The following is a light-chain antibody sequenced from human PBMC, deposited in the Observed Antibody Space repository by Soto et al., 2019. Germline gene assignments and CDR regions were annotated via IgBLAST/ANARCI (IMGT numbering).Light chain of an antibody. CDR2: DAS. CDR1: QDIRNY. J-gene: IGKJ4*01. CDR3: QQCNDLLT. V-gene: IGKV1-33*01. Sequence: DIQMTQSPSSLSASVGDRVTITCQASQDIRNYLNWYQQKPGKAPKLLIYDASNLETGVPSRFSGSGSGRNFTFTISSLQPDDIATYYCQQCNDLLTFGGGTRIEIK.